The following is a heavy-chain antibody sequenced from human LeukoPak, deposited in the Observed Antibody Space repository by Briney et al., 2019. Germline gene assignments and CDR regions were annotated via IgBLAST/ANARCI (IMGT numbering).Heavy chain of an antibody. CDR1: GFTFSSYG. D-gene: IGHD4-17*01. J-gene: IGHJ4*02. CDR2: ISYDGSNK. Sequence: GRSLRLSCAASGFTFSSYGMHWVRQAPGKGLGWVAVISYDGSNKYYADSVKGRFTISRDNSKNTLYLQMNGLRAEDTAVYYCAKEMTTVTTFSPDYWGQGTLVTVSS. V-gene: IGHV3-30*18. CDR3: AKEMTTVTTFSPDY.